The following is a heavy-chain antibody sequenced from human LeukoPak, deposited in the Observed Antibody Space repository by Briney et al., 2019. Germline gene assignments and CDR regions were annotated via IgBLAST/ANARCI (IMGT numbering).Heavy chain of an antibody. J-gene: IGHJ4*02. V-gene: IGHV3-30-3*01. D-gene: IGHD4-17*01. CDR2: ISYDGSNK. CDR3: ARNPYGDYWFDY. Sequence: GGSLRLSCSASGFSFSSYAMHWVPQAPGKGLEWVAVISYDGSNKYYADSVKGRFTISRDNSKNTLYLQMNSLRAEDTAVYYCARNPYGDYWFDYWGQGTLVTVSS. CDR1: GFSFSSYA.